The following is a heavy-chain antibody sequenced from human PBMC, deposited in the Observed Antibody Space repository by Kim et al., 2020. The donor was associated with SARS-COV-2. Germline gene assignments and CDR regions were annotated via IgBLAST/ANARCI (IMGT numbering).Heavy chain of an antibody. CDR1: GFTFSSYG. V-gene: IGHV3-30*03. J-gene: IGHJ4*01. CDR2: ISYDGSNK. CDR3: ASNRNYYGSGSYSLDY. Sequence: GGSLRLSCAASGFTFSSYGMHWVRQAPGKGLEWVAVISYDGSNKYYADSVKGRFTISRDNSNNTLYLQMNSQRAEDTAVYYCASNRNYYGSGSYSLDYWG. D-gene: IGHD3-10*01.